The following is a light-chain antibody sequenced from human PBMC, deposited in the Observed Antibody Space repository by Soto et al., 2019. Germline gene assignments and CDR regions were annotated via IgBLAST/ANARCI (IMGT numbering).Light chain of an antibody. CDR3: SSYAGSNNYV. CDR1: SSDVGGYNY. J-gene: IGLJ1*01. V-gene: IGLV2-8*01. Sequence: QSVLTQPPSASGSPGQSVTISCTGTSSDVGGYNYVSWYQQHPGKAHKLMIYEVSKRPSGVTDRFAGSKSGNKASLTVSGLQAEDEADYYCSSYAGSNNYVFGTGTKVTVL. CDR2: EVS.